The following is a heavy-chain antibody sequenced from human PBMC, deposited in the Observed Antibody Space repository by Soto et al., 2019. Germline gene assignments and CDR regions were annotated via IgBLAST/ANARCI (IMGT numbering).Heavy chain of an antibody. CDR1: GFSFASFA. V-gene: IGHV3-23*01. CDR2: ISGSDGKT. D-gene: IGHD3-3*01. CDR3: AKWSYLDY. Sequence: GGSLRLSCTTSGFSFASFAITWVRQAPGKGLEWVATISGSDGKTYYADSVKGRFSISRDTSRNTLYLQMNSLRADDTAIYYCAKWSYLDYWGQGTRVTVSS. J-gene: IGHJ4*02.